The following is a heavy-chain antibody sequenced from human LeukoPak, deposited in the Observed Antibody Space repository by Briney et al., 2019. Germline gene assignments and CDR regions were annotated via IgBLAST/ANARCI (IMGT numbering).Heavy chain of an antibody. CDR2: IYYSGST. D-gene: IGHD3-22*01. CDR1: GGSFSGYY. Sequence: PSETLSLTCAVYGGSFSGYYWSWIRQPPGKGLEWIGYIYYSGSTNYNPSLKSRVTISVDTSKNQFSLKLSSVTAADTAVYYCARHQTTHYYDSSGFDYWGQGTLVTVSS. CDR3: ARHQTTHYYDSSGFDY. V-gene: IGHV4-59*08. J-gene: IGHJ4*02.